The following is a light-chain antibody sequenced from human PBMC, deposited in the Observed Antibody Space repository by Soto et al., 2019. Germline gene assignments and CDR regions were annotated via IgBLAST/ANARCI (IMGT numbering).Light chain of an antibody. Sequence: EIVFTHSPGTLSLSPGERATLSCRASQSVSNNYLAWYQQKPGQAPRLLIYGASNRATGIPDRFSGSGSGTDFTLTISRLEPEDFAVYYCQQDYNWLPRFGQGGKVDIK. V-gene: IGKV3-20*01. J-gene: IGKJ1*01. CDR1: QSVSNNY. CDR2: GAS. CDR3: QQDYNWLPR.